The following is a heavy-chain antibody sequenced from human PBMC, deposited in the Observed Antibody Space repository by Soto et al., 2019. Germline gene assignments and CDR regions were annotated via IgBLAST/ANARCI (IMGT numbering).Heavy chain of an antibody. V-gene: IGHV3-30*03. CDR1: GLTFNTSG. Sequence: GGSLRLSCEVSGLTFNTSGMHWVRWAPGKGLEWLAVISYDGATQYYGDTVKGRFTISRDNSKNTLFLHMGRLRAEDTAMYYCVTKARVTNYLYYGMDVWGLGTTVTVSS. CDR3: VTKARVTNYLYYGMDV. J-gene: IGHJ6*02. CDR2: ISYDGATQ. D-gene: IGHD2-21*02.